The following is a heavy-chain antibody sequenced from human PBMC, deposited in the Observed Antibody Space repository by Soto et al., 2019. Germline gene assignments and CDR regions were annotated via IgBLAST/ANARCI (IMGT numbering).Heavy chain of an antibody. Sequence: PGGSLRLSCGASGFSFSDYAMSWVRQAPGKGLEWVSVFSGNSGTTQYADSVKGRFTISRDNSKNTLYLQMNTLRVEDTAVYYCARHPGGYTYGYFDYWGQGTLVTVSS. J-gene: IGHJ4*02. V-gene: IGHV3-23*01. D-gene: IGHD5-18*01. CDR1: GFSFSDYA. CDR2: FSGNSGTT. CDR3: ARHPGGYTYGYFDY.